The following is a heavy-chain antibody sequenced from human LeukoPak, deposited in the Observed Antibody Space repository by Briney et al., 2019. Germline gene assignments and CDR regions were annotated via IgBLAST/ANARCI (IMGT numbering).Heavy chain of an antibody. CDR3: AKVGFWSGNYPGYFGY. D-gene: IGHD3-3*01. J-gene: IGHJ4*02. CDR1: GFTFSSYA. Sequence: GGSLRLSCAASGFTFSSYAMSWVRQAPGKGLEWVSAISGSGGSTYYADSVKGRFTISRDNSKNTLYLQMNSLRAEDTAVYYCAKVGFWSGNYPGYFGYWGQGTLVTVSS. V-gene: IGHV3-23*01. CDR2: ISGSGGST.